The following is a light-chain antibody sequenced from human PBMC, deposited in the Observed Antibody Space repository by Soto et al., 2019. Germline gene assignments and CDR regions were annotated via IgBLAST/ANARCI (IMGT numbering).Light chain of an antibody. CDR1: SSDVGGYNY. CDR2: DVS. CDR3: CSYTSRGTPDV. Sequence: QSALTQPASVSGSPGQSITISCTGTSSDVGGYNYVSWYQQHPGKAPKLTIYDVSNRPSGVSNRFSGSKSGNTASLTISGVQVEDVAEYYCCSYTSRGTPDVFGGGSELAVL. J-gene: IGLJ2*01. V-gene: IGLV2-14*01.